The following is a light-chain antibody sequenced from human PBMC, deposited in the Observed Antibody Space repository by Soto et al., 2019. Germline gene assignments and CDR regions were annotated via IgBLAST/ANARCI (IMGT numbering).Light chain of an antibody. Sequence: ALTQPASVSGSSGQSITISCTGTSSDVGGYNYVSWYQQHPGKAPKLMIYDVSNRPSGVSNRFSGSKSGNTASLTISGLQAEDEADYYCSSYTSSSTLFVFGTGTKVTVL. CDR1: SSDVGGYNY. CDR2: DVS. V-gene: IGLV2-14*01. J-gene: IGLJ1*01. CDR3: SSYTSSSTLFV.